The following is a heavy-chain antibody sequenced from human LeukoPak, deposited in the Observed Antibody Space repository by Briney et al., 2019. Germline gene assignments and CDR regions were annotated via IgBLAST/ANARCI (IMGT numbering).Heavy chain of an antibody. J-gene: IGHJ4*02. Sequence: GGSLRLSCAASGFPFSNYWMHWVRQAPGKGLVRVSCVNSDGSTTNYADSVKGRFTISRDNAENTLYMRMNCLRPEDTAVYYCARGYYSSSRFDSWGQGTLVTVSS. CDR2: VNSDGSTT. CDR1: GFPFSNYW. V-gene: IGHV3-74*01. D-gene: IGHD6-13*01. CDR3: ARGYYSSSRFDS.